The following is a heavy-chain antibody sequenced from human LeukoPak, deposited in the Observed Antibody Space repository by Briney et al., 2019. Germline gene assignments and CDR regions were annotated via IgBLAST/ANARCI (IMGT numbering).Heavy chain of an antibody. CDR3: ARFHGSGFYLDY. J-gene: IGHJ4*02. CDR2: IYISGST. V-gene: IGHV4-4*07. Sequence: SETLSLTCAVSGGSISNYYWSWVRQPAGKGLEWIGRIYISGSTNYNPSLKSRVTISVDKSKNQFSLKLSSVTAADTAVYYCARFHGSGFYLDYWGQGTLVTVST. D-gene: IGHD3-10*01. CDR1: GGSISNYY.